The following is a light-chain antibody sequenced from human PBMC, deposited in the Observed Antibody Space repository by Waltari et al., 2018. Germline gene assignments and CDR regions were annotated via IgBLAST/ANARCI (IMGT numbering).Light chain of an antibody. CDR2: RNN. V-gene: IGLV1-47*01. CDR1: SSNIGSNY. J-gene: IGLJ3*02. Sequence: QSMLTQPSSPSGAPGQRVTISCSGSSSNIGSNYVYWYQRLPGTAPKLLIYRNNQRPSGVPDRFSGSKSGTSASLAISGLRSEDEADYYCAAFDDSLNCWVFGGGTKLTVL. CDR3: AAFDDSLNCWV.